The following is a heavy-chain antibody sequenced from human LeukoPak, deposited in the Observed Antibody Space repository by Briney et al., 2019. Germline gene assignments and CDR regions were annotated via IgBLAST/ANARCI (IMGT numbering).Heavy chain of an antibody. D-gene: IGHD6-13*01. CDR1: GGSISSSNW. J-gene: IGHJ6*02. CDR3: ARGKSSSWYYYYYGMDV. Sequence: SETLFLTCAVSGGSISSSNWWSWVRQPPGKGLEWIGEIYHSGSTNYNPSLKSRVTISVDKSKNQFSLKLSSVTAADTAVYYCARGKSSSWYYYYYGMDVWGQGTTVTVSS. V-gene: IGHV4-4*02. CDR2: IYHSGST.